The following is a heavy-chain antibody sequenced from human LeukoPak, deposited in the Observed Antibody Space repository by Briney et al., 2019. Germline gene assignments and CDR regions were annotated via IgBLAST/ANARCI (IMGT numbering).Heavy chain of an antibody. CDR3: ARHGGSYSFDY. D-gene: IGHD1-26*01. V-gene: IGHV4-4*09. CDR1: GGSISSYY. Sequence: SETLSLTCTVSGGSISSYYWSWIRRPPGKGLGWIGYISTSGSTNFSPSLTSRVTISVDTSKNQFSLKLYSVTAADTAVYYCARHGGSYSFDYWGQGTLVTVSS. J-gene: IGHJ4*02. CDR2: ISTSGST.